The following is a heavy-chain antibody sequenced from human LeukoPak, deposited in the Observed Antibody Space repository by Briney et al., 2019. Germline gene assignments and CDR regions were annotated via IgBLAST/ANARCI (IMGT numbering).Heavy chain of an antibody. CDR3: ARDLTIFGVVIMGGWFDP. CDR2: IYTSGST. V-gene: IGHV4-61*02. J-gene: IGHJ5*02. Sequence: SETLSLTCTVSGGSISSGSYYWSWIRQPAGKGLEWIGRIYTSGSTKYNPSLKSRVTISVDTSKNQFSLKLSSVTAADTAVYYCARDLTIFGVVIMGGWFDPWGQGTLVTVSS. D-gene: IGHD3-3*01. CDR1: GGSISSGSYY.